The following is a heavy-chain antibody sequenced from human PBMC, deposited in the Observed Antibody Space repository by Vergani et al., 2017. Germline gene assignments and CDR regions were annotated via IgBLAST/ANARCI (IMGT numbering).Heavy chain of an antibody. CDR2: ISARYPST. CDR3: AKGTXSSFGDYYNYYIDV. V-gene: IGHV3-23*04. D-gene: IGHD3-16*01. J-gene: IGHJ6*03. CDR1: GFSFRGHG. Sequence: VHLVESGGGVVQPGRSLTLSCVASGFSFRGHGMHWVRQAPGKGLEWVSTISARYPSTYYADSVKGRFTISRDNSKNSLYLQMNSLRAEDTAVYYCAKGTXSSFGDYYNYYIDVWGKGTTVTVSS.